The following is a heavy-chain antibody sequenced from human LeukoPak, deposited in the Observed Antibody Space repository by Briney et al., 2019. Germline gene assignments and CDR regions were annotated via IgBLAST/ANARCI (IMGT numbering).Heavy chain of an antibody. Sequence: TGGSLRLSCAASGFTFNTYGMHWVRQAPGKGLEWVAVIWYDGSNKYYADSVRGRFTISRDNFKNTLYLQMNSLRAEDTAVYYCARDLEIGSSSYYFDYWGQGTLVTVSS. D-gene: IGHD3-3*01. CDR3: ARDLEIGSSSYYFDY. CDR2: IWYDGSNK. J-gene: IGHJ4*02. V-gene: IGHV3-33*01. CDR1: GFTFNTYG.